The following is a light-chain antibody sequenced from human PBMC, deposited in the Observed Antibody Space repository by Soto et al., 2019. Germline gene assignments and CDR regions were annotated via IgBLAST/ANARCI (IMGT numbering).Light chain of an antibody. CDR2: LGS. V-gene: IGKV2-28*01. J-gene: IGKJ5*01. Sequence: DIVLTQSPLSLSVSPGEPASISCRSSQSLTHSSGYNYLDWYLLKSGQPPQLVIYLGSNRGSGVPDRFSGSGSGTHFTLTISRVETEDAGVYFCMQPLQTLITFGQGTRLEI. CDR1: QSLTHSSGYNY. CDR3: MQPLQTLIT.